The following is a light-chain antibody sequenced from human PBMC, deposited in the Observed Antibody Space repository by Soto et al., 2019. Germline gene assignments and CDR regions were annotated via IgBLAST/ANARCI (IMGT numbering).Light chain of an antibody. CDR2: DAS. CDR1: QSVSSY. V-gene: IGKV3-11*01. Sequence: EIVLTQSPATLSLSPGERATLSCRASQSVSSYLAWYQQKPGQAPRLLIYDASNRATGIPARFSGSGSGTDFTLTISSLEPEAFAVYYCQQRSNWPLTFGGGTNVEIK. J-gene: IGKJ4*01. CDR3: QQRSNWPLT.